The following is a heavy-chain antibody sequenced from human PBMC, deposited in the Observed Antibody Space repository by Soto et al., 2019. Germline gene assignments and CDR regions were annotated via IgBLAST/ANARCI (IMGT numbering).Heavy chain of an antibody. CDR1: GVSISSYY. J-gene: IGHJ3*02. V-gene: IGHV4-59*01. Sequence: PSETLSLTCTVSGVSISSYYWTWTRQPPGKGLEWIGYIYYSGSSGSTNYSPSLKSRVTMSADTSKNQFSLKLSSVTAADTAVYYCARMNQLAPKRNAFDTWGQGTMVTVSS. CDR3: ARMNQLAPKRNAFDT. D-gene: IGHD1-1*01. CDR2: IYYSGSSGST.